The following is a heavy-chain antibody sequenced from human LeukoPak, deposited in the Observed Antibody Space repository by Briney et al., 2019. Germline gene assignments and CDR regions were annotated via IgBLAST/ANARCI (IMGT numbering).Heavy chain of an antibody. Sequence: GGSLRLSCAASGFTFSSYAMSWVRQAPGKGLEWVSAIVYSGGSTYYADSVKGRFTISRDNSKNTLYLQMNSLRAEDTAVYYCAKDYYYDSSGYVSGAFDIWGQGTMVTVSS. CDR3: AKDYYYDSSGYVSGAFDI. V-gene: IGHV3-23*01. CDR1: GFTFSSYA. D-gene: IGHD3-22*01. CDR2: IVYSGGST. J-gene: IGHJ3*02.